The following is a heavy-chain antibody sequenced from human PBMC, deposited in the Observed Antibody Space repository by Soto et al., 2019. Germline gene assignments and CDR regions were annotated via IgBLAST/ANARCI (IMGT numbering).Heavy chain of an antibody. D-gene: IGHD2-15*01. J-gene: IGHJ3*01. CDR1: GYKFTTFW. V-gene: IGHV5-10-1*01. CDR3: ARPASGGSRDAFDV. CDR2: IDPTDSFT. Sequence: XESLKISCTASGYKFTTFWLNWVRQTPGKGLEWLGRIDPTDSFTNYSPPFEGHVTISVDRSISTAYLQWNSLQASDTAIYYCARPASGGSRDAFDVWGQGKTVTVSS.